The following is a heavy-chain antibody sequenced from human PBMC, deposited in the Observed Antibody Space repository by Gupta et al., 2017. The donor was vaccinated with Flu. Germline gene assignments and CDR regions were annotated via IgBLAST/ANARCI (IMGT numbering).Heavy chain of an antibody. Sequence: QVQLVESGGGVAQPGRSLRLSCAASGFTFSSYGMHWVRQAPGKGLEWVAVIWYDGSNKYYADSVKGRVTISRDNSKNTLYLQMNSLRAEDTAVYYCARDRWDGYKPPGGYYGMDVWGQGTTVTVSS. V-gene: IGHV3-33*01. CDR1: GFTFSSYG. CDR3: ARDRWDGYKPPGGYYGMDV. CDR2: IWYDGSNK. D-gene: IGHD5-24*01. J-gene: IGHJ6*02.